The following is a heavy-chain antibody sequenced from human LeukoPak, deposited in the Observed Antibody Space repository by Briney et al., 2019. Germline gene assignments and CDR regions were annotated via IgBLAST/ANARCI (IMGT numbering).Heavy chain of an antibody. J-gene: IGHJ3*02. D-gene: IGHD5-24*01. CDR1: GYTFTSYD. V-gene: IGHV1-8*01. CDR3: ARVLSAWQSIWEQMATIKDDAFDI. CDR2: MNPNSGNT. Sequence: AAVKVSCKTSGYTFTSYDINWVRQATAQGLEWMGWMNPNSGNTGYAQKFQGRVTMTRNTSISTAYMELSSLRSEDTAVYYCARVLSAWQSIWEQMATIKDDAFDIWGQGTMVTVSS.